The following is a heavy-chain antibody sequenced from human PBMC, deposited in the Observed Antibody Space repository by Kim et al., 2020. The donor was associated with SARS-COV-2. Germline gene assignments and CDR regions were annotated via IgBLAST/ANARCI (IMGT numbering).Heavy chain of an antibody. D-gene: IGHD5-12*01. CDR2: IIPIFGTA. Sequence: SVKVSCKASGGTFGSYAISWVRQAPGQGLEWMGGIIPIFGTANYAQKFQGRVTITADESTSTAYMELSSLRSEDTAVYYCAREEVATISHYYYYGMDVWGQGTTVTVSS. CDR3: AREEVATISHYYYYGMDV. CDR1: GGTFGSYA. V-gene: IGHV1-69*13. J-gene: IGHJ6*02.